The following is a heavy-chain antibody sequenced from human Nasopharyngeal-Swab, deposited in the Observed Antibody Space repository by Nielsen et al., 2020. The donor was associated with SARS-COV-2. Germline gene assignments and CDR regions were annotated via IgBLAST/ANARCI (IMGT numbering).Heavy chain of an antibody. CDR1: GFTFSSYW. CDR3: ARAIYCSSTNCFGFDY. D-gene: IGHD2-2*01. V-gene: IGHV3-7*01. Sequence: GGSLRLSCAASGFTFSSYWMSWVRQAPGKGLEWVANIKQDGSNKYYADSVKGRFTISRDNSKNTLYLQMNSLRAEDTAVYYCARAIYCSSTNCFGFDYWGQGTLVTVSS. J-gene: IGHJ4*02. CDR2: IKQDGSNK.